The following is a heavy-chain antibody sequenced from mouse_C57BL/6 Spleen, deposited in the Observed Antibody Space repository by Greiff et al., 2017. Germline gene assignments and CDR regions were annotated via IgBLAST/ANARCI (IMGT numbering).Heavy chain of an antibody. CDR1: GFTFSDYY. CDR3: ASFYDGYSAWFAY. CDR2: ISNGGGST. D-gene: IGHD2-3*01. V-gene: IGHV5-12*01. Sequence: EVKLVESGGGLVQPGGSLKLSCAASGFTFSDYYMYWVRQTPEKRLEWVAYISNGGGSTYYPDTVKGRFTISRDNAKNTLYLQMSRLKSEDTAMYYCASFYDGYSAWFAYWGQGTLVTVSA. J-gene: IGHJ3*01.